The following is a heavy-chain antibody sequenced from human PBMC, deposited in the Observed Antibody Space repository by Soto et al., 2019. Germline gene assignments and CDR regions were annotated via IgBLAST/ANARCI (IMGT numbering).Heavy chain of an antibody. CDR2: IVVGSGNT. V-gene: IGHV1-58*02. CDR1: GFTFTSSA. J-gene: IGHJ5*02. D-gene: IGHD5-12*01. Sequence: SVKVSCKASGFTFTSSAMQWVRQARGQRLEWIGWIVVGSGNTNYAQKFQERVTITRDMSTSTAYMELSSLRSEDTALFYCAAERDSGYDITNWFDPWGQGTLVTVSS. CDR3: AAERDSGYDITNWFDP.